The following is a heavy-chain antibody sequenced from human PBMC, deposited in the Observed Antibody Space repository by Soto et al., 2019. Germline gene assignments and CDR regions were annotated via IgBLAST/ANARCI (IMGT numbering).Heavy chain of an antibody. V-gene: IGHV3-33*01. J-gene: IGHJ6*02. CDR1: GFTLSNVG. CDR3: ARDERIIRGGRYGMDV. D-gene: IGHD3-10*01. CDR2: IWYDGSKK. Sequence: QVQLVESGGGVVQPGVSLRLSCAASGFTLSNVGMHWVRQAPGKGLEWVAIIWYDGSKKFYGDSVKGRFTISRDTSKNTLYLPMNDLIAEDTAVYYCARDERIIRGGRYGMDVWCQGTTVTVSS.